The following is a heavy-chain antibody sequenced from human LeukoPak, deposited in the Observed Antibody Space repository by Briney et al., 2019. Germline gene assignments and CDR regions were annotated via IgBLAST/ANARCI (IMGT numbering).Heavy chain of an antibody. CDR3: ARNRYPYGLDV. J-gene: IGHJ6*02. CDR1: GYIFTNYD. V-gene: IGHV1-8*01. CDR2: LNPNSGNT. Sequence: ASVKVSCKASGYIFTNYDINWVRQATGQGLEWMGWLNPNSGNTGYAQKFQDRVTVTRDTSISTAYMELSSLRSEDTAVYFCARNRYPYGLDVWGQGTTVTVSS. D-gene: IGHD3-9*01.